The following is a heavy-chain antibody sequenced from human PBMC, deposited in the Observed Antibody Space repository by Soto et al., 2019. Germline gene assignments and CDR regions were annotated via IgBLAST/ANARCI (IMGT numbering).Heavy chain of an antibody. V-gene: IGHV1-18*01. CDR2: ISLYSDGT. D-gene: IGHD2-2*01. Sequence: QVQLVQSGGEVKRPGASVKVSCKTSGYTFSNYGITWVRQAPGQPLEWLGWISLYSDGTNYAQKVQGRVSMTTDTPPTTAYMELRSLRSDDTAVYYCARVVPGAEAWFGPWGQGTLVTVSS. J-gene: IGHJ5*02. CDR1: GYTFSNYG. CDR3: ARVVPGAEAWFGP.